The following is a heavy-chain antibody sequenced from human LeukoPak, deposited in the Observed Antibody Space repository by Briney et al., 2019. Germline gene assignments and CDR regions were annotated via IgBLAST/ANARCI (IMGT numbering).Heavy chain of an antibody. CDR2: IYYSGST. CDR3: ARMRASSSSPTLFDY. Sequence: SETLSLTCTVSGGSISSSSYYWGWIRQPPGKGLEWIGSIYYSGSTYYNPSPKSRVTISVDTSKNQFSLKPSSVTAADTAVYYCARMRASSSSPTLFDYWGQGTLVTVSS. J-gene: IGHJ4*02. D-gene: IGHD6-6*01. CDR1: GGSISSSSYY. V-gene: IGHV4-39*01.